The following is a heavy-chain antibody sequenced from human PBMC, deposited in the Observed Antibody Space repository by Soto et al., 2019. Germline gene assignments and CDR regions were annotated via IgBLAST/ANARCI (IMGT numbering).Heavy chain of an antibody. Sequence: EEQLVESGGGLMKPGGSLRLSCAASGFIFSKAWMNWVRQAPGEGLEWVGGIKSKTDGETVNYAAPVEGRFTISRDYSKNTLYLQMNSLKMEDTAVYYCTADSRQIFGGVWFDYWGQGALVTVSS. D-gene: IGHD3-10*01. CDR3: TADSRQIFGGVWFDY. CDR1: GFIFSKAW. V-gene: IGHV3-15*07. CDR2: IKSKTDGETV. J-gene: IGHJ4*02.